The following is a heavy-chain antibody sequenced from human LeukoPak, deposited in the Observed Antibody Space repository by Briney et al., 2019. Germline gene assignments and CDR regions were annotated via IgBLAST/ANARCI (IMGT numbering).Heavy chain of an antibody. J-gene: IGHJ4*02. CDR2: IYYSGST. D-gene: IGHD2-2*01. V-gene: IGHV4-59*01. CDR1: GGSISSYY. Sequence: PSGTLSLTCTVSGGSISSYYWSWIRQPPGKGLEWIGYIYYSGSTNYNPSLKSRVTISVDTSKNQFSLKLSSVTAADTAVYYCARTYSLVPAADYWGQGTLVTVSS. CDR3: ARTYSLVPAADY.